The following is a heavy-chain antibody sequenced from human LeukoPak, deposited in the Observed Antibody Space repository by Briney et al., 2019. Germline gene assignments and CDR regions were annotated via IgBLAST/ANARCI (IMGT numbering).Heavy chain of an antibody. CDR1: GGSISSGSYY. D-gene: IGHD2-2*01. J-gene: IGHJ4*02. CDR2: IYTSGST. Sequence: PSQTLSLTCTVSGGSISSGSYYWSWIRQPAGKGLEWIGRIYTSGSTNYNPSLKSRVTISVDTSKNQFSLKLSSVTAADTAVYYCARLYCSSTSCYGDYWGQGTLVTVSS. V-gene: IGHV4-61*02. CDR3: ARLYCSSTSCYGDY.